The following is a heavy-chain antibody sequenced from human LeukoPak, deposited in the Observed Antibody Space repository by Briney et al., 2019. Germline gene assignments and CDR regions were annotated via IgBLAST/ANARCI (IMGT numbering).Heavy chain of an antibody. CDR3: AKDQPSGH. CDR1: GFTFSSYA. Sequence: QSGGSLRLSCAASGFTFSSYAMHWVRQAPGKGLEWVAFIRYGGSNQYYADSVKGRFTISRDNSKSTLYLQMNSLRAEDTAVYYCAKDQPSGHWGQGTLVTVSS. V-gene: IGHV3-30*02. CDR2: IRYGGSNQ. J-gene: IGHJ4*02.